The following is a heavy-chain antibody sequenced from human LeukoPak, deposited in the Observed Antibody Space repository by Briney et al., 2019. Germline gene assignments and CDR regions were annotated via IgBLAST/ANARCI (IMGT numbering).Heavy chain of an antibody. D-gene: IGHD3-9*01. V-gene: IGHV3-30*02. Sequence: GGSLRLSCAASGFTFSSYGMHWVRQAPGKGLEWVAFIRYDGSNKYYADSVKGRFTISRDNAKNSLYLQMNSLRAEDTAVYYCARDLKDSGTISRNAFDIWGQGTMVTVSS. J-gene: IGHJ3*02. CDR2: IRYDGSNK. CDR1: GFTFSSYG. CDR3: ARDLKDSGTISRNAFDI.